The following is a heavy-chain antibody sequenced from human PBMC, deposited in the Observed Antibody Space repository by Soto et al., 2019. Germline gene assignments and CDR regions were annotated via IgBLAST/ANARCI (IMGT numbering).Heavy chain of an antibody. CDR3: ARHVSMVATTGIFYYGMDV. J-gene: IGHJ6*02. Sequence: QVQLQESGPGLVKPSETLSLTCTVSGGSISPYYWSWIRRPPGKELECIGYIYYSGSVNYNPSLRSRVTRSLASSKTQFSRNLNSVTAAAAAVYYCARHVSMVATTGIFYYGMDVWGQGTTVTVSS. CDR1: GGSISPYY. CDR2: IYYSGSV. D-gene: IGHD2-15*01. V-gene: IGHV4-59*08.